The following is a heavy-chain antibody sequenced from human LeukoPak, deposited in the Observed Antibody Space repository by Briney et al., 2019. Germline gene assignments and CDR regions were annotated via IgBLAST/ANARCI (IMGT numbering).Heavy chain of an antibody. CDR1: GGSISSRTYY. CDR3: AGVRGIISRNWFDP. D-gene: IGHD3-10*01. Sequence: SETLSLTCTVSGGSISSRTYYWGWIRQPPGKGLEWIGTIYYGGSTYYNPSLKSRVTISVDTSNNQFSLKLSSVTAADTAVYFCAGVRGIISRNWFDPWGHGTLVTVSS. J-gene: IGHJ5*02. V-gene: IGHV4-39*01. CDR2: IYYGGST.